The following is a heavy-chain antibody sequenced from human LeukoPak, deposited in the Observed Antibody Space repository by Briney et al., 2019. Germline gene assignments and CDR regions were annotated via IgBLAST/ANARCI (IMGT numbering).Heavy chain of an antibody. Sequence: GASVKVSCKVSGYTLTELSMHWVRQAPGKGLEWMGGFDPEDGETIYAQKFQGRVTMTEDTSTDTAYMKLSSLRSEDTAVYYCATDPRVRGVIIPYFDYWGQGTLVTVSS. CDR1: GYTLTELS. J-gene: IGHJ4*02. CDR3: ATDPRVRGVIIPYFDY. CDR2: FDPEDGET. V-gene: IGHV1-24*01. D-gene: IGHD3-10*01.